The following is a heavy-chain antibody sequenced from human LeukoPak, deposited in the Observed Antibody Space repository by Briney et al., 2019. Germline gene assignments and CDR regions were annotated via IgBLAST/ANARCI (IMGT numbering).Heavy chain of an antibody. CDR3: AKRGVVIRVVLVGFHKEAYYFES. CDR1: GITLINYG. V-gene: IGHV3-23*01. Sequence: PGPSLRLSCPLSGITLINYGMSSASQAPGDWMGWVAGISDKGGSTKYADSVKGRFTISRDNPKNTLFLQMNRLRAEDTAVYFCAKRGVVIRVVLVGFHKEAYYFESWGQGALVTVSS. D-gene: IGHD3/OR15-3a*01. CDR2: ISDKGGST. J-gene: IGHJ4*02.